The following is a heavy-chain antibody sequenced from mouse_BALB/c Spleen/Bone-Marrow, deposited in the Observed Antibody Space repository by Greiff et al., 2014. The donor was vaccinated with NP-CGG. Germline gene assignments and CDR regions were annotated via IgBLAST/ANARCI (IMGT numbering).Heavy chain of an antibody. V-gene: IGHV2-9*02. CDR1: GFSLTSYG. Sequence: VQLQQSGPGLVAPSQSLSITCTVSGFSLTSYGVHWVRQPPGKGLEWLGVIWAGGSTNYNSALMSRLSISKDNSKSQVFLKMNSLRTDDTAMYYCARDRGGSYWGQGTLVTVSA. J-gene: IGHJ3*01. CDR3: ARDRGGSY. CDR2: IWAGGST.